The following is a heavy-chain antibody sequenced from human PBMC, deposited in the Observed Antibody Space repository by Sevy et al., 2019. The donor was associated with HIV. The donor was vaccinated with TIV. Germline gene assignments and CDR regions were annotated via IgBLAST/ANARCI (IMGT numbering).Heavy chain of an antibody. Sequence: SESLSLTCAVYGGSFSGYYWSWIRQPPGKGLECIGEINHSGSTNYNPSLKSRVTISVDTSKNQFSLKLSSVTAADTAVYYCARGLEGITMVRGAQTFDYWGQGTLVTVSS. J-gene: IGHJ4*02. V-gene: IGHV4-34*01. CDR3: ARGLEGITMVRGAQTFDY. CDR1: GGSFSGYY. CDR2: INHSGST. D-gene: IGHD3-10*01.